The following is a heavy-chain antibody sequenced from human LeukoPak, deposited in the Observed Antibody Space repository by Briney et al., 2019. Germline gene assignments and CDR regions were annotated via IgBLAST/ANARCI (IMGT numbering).Heavy chain of an antibody. D-gene: IGHD3-3*01. CDR3: ARHRVTIFGVVTNYRWFDP. CDR2: IYYSGST. CDR1: GGSISSYY. V-gene: IGHV4-59*08. J-gene: IGHJ5*02. Sequence: SETLSLTCTVSGGSISSYYWSWIRQPPGKGLEWIGYIYYSGSTNYNPSLKSRVTISVDTSKNQFSLKLSSVTAADTAVYYCARHRVTIFGVVTNYRWFDPWGQGTLVTVSS.